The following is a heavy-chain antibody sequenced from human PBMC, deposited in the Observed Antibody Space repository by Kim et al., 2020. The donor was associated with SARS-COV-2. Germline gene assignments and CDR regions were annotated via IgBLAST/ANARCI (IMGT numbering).Heavy chain of an antibody. V-gene: IGHV4-30-4*01. CDR1: GGSISSGDYY. D-gene: IGHD3-10*01. J-gene: IGHJ5*02. Sequence: SETLSLTCTVSGGSISSGDYYWSWIRQPPGKGLEWIGYIYYSGSTYYNPSLKCRVTISVDTSKNQFSLKMSSVTAADTAVYYCAMEGFGEDWFDPWGQGTRVTVSS. CDR3: AMEGFGEDWFDP. CDR2: IYYSGST.